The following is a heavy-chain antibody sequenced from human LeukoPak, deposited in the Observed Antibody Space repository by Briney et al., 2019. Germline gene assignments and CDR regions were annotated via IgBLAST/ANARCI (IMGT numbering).Heavy chain of an antibody. CDR2: ISSSGSTI. J-gene: IGHJ4*02. CDR3: ARTYYYDSSGYAN. CDR1: GFTFSTYE. V-gene: IGHV3-48*03. Sequence: GGSLRLSCAASGFTFSTYEMNWVRQAPGKGLEWVSYISSSGSTIYYADSVKGRFTISRDNAKNSLYLQMNSLSAEDTAVYYCARTYYYDSSGYANWGQGTLVTVSS. D-gene: IGHD3-22*01.